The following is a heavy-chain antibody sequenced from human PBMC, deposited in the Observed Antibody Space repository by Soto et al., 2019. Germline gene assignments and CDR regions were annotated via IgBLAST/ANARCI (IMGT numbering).Heavy chain of an antibody. J-gene: IGHJ4*02. CDR3: ARGEAILTGYYLSY. Sequence: EVQLVESGGGLVQPGGSLRLSCAASGFSFSSYWMHWVRQAPGKGPVWVSRVSADGTTTRYADSVKGRFTISRDNAKNRLYLQINSLRAEDTVVYYCARGEAILTGYYLSYWGQGTLVTVSS. D-gene: IGHD3-9*01. CDR2: VSADGTTT. V-gene: IGHV3-74*01. CDR1: GFSFSSYW.